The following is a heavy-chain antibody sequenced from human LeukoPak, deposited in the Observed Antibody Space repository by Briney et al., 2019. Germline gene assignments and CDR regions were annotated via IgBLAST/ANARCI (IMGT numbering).Heavy chain of an antibody. V-gene: IGHV1-69*04. CDR3: VQVLEAYCGGDCYRLDY. J-gene: IGHJ4*02. CDR2: IIPILGIA. D-gene: IGHD2-21*02. CDR1: GDTFSSYA. Sequence: ASVKVSCKASGDTFSSYAISWVRQAPGQGLEWMGRIIPILGIANYAQKFQGRVTITADKSTSTAYMELSSLRSEDTAVYYCVQVLEAYCGGDCYRLDYWGQGTLVTVSS.